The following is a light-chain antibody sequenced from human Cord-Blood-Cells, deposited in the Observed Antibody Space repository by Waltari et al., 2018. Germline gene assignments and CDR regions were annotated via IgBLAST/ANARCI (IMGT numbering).Light chain of an antibody. CDR3: SSYAGSNKRV. CDR1: SSDVGGYNY. J-gene: IGLJ3*02. CDR2: EVS. V-gene: IGLV2-8*01. Sequence: QSALTQPPSASGSPGQSVTISCTGTSSDVGGYNYVSWYQQHPGKAPKLMIYEVSKRPSGVPDRFSGSKSGNTAYLTVSGLQAEDEADYYCSSYAGSNKRVFGGGTKLTVL.